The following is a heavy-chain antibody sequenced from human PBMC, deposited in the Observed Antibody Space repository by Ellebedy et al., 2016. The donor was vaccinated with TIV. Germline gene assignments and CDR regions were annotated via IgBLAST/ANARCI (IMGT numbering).Heavy chain of an antibody. CDR3: ARATLKAVTGDYYYYGLDV. CDR2: ISSFNGNT. CDR1: GYTFTDYY. D-gene: IGHD4-17*01. J-gene: IGHJ6*02. Sequence: AASVKVSCKASGYTFTDYYIHWVRQAPGQGLEWMGWISSFNGNTKNAQKFQGRVTLTTDTSTSTAYLELRSLTSDDTAVYYCARATLKAVTGDYYYYGLDVWGQGTTVTVSS. V-gene: IGHV1-18*04.